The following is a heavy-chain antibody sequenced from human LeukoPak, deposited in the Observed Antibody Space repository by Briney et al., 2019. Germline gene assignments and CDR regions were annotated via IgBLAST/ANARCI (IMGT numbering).Heavy chain of an antibody. V-gene: IGHV3-20*01. CDR3: ARDRRYYDSSARGRFDY. CDR2: INWNGGST. Sequence: GGSLRLSCAASGFTFYDYGMSWVRHAPGKGLEWVSGINWNGGSTDYADSVKGRFTISRDNAKNSLYLQMNSLRAEDTALYHCARDRRYYDSSARGRFDYWGQGTLVTVSS. J-gene: IGHJ4*02. CDR1: GFTFYDYG. D-gene: IGHD3-22*01.